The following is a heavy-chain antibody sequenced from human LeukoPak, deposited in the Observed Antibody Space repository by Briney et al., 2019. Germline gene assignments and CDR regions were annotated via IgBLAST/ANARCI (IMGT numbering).Heavy chain of an antibody. V-gene: IGHV4-59*08. Sequence: PSETLSLTCTVSGGSISSYYWSWIRQPPGKGLEWIGYISYSGSTNYNPSLKSRVTISVDTSKNQFSLKPSSVTAADTAVYYCARQQQLAFDYWGQGTLVTVSS. CDR2: ISYSGST. J-gene: IGHJ4*02. CDR1: GGSISSYY. CDR3: ARQQQLAFDY. D-gene: IGHD6-13*01.